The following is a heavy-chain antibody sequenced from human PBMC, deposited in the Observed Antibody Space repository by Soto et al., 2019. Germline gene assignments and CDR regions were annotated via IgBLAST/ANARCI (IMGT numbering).Heavy chain of an antibody. CDR3: VRDADETAIVPAPWLV. CDR1: GGSISSSHW. J-gene: IGHJ6*02. V-gene: IGHV4-4*02. Sequence: SETLSLTCAVSGGSISSSHWWGWVRQSPGKGLEWIGEIYHSGSTNYNPSLKSRITMSVDKSKNQFSVNLSSVTAADTAVYYCVRDADETAIVPAPWLVWGRGTMVTVSS. CDR2: IYHSGST. D-gene: IGHD2-21*02.